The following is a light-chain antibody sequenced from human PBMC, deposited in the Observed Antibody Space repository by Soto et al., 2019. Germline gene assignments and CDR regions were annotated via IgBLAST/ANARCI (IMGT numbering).Light chain of an antibody. V-gene: IGLV1-40*01. CDR3: QSYNSMLSGMI. Sequence: QSVLTQPPSVSGAPGQRVTISCTGGSSNIGAGYDVHWYQQLPGTAPKLLIYTNTNRPAGLPDRFSGSKSATSASLAITGLPADDAAYYYCQSYNSMLSGMIVGGGTKLTVL. CDR1: SSNIGAGYD. J-gene: IGLJ2*01. CDR2: TNT.